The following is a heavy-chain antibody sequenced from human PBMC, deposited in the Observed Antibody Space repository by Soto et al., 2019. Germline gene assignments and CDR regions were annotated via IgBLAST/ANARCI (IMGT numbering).Heavy chain of an antibody. Sequence: ASVKVSCKASGGTFSSYAISWVRQAPGQGLERMGGIIPIFGTANYAQKFQGRVTITADESTSTAYMELSSLRSEDTAVYYCARDPGYSSSWHYYYGMDVWGQGTTVTVSS. CDR3: ARDPGYSSSWHYYYGMDV. CDR2: IIPIFGTA. CDR1: GGTFSSYA. D-gene: IGHD6-13*01. V-gene: IGHV1-69*13. J-gene: IGHJ6*02.